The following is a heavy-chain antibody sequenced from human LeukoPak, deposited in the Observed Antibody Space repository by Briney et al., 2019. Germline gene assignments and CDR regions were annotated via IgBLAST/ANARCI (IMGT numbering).Heavy chain of an antibody. Sequence: GGSLRLSCAASGFTFSSYSMNWVRQAPGKGLEWVSYISSGSGTIYYADSVKGRFTISRDNAKNSLYLQMNSPRDEDTAVYYCARVEPQYRYAEVGFYFDYRGQGTLVTVSS. J-gene: IGHJ4*02. D-gene: IGHD2-2*01. CDR3: ARVEPQYRYAEVGFYFDY. CDR1: GFTFSSYS. V-gene: IGHV3-48*02. CDR2: ISSGSGTI.